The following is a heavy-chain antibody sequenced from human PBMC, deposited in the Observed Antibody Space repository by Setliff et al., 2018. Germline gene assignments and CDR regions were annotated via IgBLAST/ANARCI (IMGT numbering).Heavy chain of an antibody. Sequence: GSSVKVSCKASGGTFSSYGISWVRQAPGQGLEWMGGTIPMFGTTSYARQFQGRVTIITDESTSTAYMQLSSLGSEDTAVYYCGREGVDSRSSTDYRYYMDVWGKGTTVTVSS. J-gene: IGHJ6*03. V-gene: IGHV1-69*05. CDR1: GGTFSSYG. D-gene: IGHD3-22*01. CDR2: TIPMFGTT. CDR3: GREGVDSRSSTDYRYYMDV.